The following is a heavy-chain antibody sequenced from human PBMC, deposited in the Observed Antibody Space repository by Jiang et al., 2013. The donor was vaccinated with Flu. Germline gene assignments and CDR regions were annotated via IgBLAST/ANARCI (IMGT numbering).Heavy chain of an antibody. CDR1: GYSFTSYW. CDR2: IYPGDSDT. D-gene: IGHD6-19*01. J-gene: IGHJ4*02. V-gene: IGHV5-51*01. Sequence: GAEVKKPGESLKISCKGSGYSFTSYWIGWVRQMPGKGLEWMGIIYPGDSDTRYSPSFQGQVTISADKSISTAYLQWSSLKASDTAMYYCARGSVIAVAGTQDPGDLDYWGQGTLVTVSS. CDR3: ARGSVIAVAGTQDPGDLDY.